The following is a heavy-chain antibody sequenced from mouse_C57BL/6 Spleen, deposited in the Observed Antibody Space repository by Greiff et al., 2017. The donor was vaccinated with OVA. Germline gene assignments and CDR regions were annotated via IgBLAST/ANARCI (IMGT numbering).Heavy chain of an antibody. CDR2: FYPGSGSI. Sequence: QVQLKESGAELVKPGASVKLSCKASGYTFTEYTIHWVKQRSGQGLEWIGWFYPGSGSIKYNEKFKDKATLTADKSSSTVYMELSRLTSEDSAVYFCARHEDDYGSSYGYFDVWGTGATVTVSS. J-gene: IGHJ1*03. D-gene: IGHD1-1*01. V-gene: IGHV1-62-2*01. CDR3: ARHEDDYGSSYGYFDV. CDR1: GYTFTEYT.